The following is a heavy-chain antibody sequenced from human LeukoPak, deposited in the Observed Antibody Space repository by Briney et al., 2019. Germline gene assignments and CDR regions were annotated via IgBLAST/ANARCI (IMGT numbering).Heavy chain of an antibody. Sequence: SVKVSCKASGGTFSSYAISWVRQAPGQGLECMGGIIPIFGTANDAQKFQGRVTITADESTSTAYMELSSLRSEDTAVYYCARDPGIAVAPGAFDIWGQGTMVTVSS. V-gene: IGHV1-69*01. CDR1: GGTFSSYA. J-gene: IGHJ3*02. CDR3: ARDPGIAVAPGAFDI. CDR2: IIPIFGTA. D-gene: IGHD6-19*01.